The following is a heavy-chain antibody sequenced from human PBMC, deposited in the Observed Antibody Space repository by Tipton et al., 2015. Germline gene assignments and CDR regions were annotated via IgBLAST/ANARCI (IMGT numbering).Heavy chain of an antibody. CDR1: GGSISSYY. D-gene: IGHD5-18*01. J-gene: IGHJ4*02. Sequence: TLSLTCTVSGGSISSYYWSWIRQPPGKGLEWIGYIYYSGSTSYNPSLESRVTISVDTSKNQFSLKLTSVTAADTAVYYCARGQRGYPYWGQGTLVTVSS. CDR3: ARGQRGYPY. CDR2: IYYSGST. V-gene: IGHV4-59*01.